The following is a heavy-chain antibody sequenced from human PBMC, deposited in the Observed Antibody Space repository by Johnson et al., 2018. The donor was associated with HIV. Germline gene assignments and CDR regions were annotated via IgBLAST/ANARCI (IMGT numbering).Heavy chain of an antibody. J-gene: IGHJ3*01. CDR2: ISYDGSNK. CDR3: AREGC. V-gene: IGHV3-30-3*01. CDR1: GSTFSSYA. Sequence: QVQLLESGGGLVPPGGFLRLSCAASGSTFSSYAMHCVRQAPGKGPERVADISYDGSNKYCAGSVKGRFTSSRDNSKITLYLQMNSLSDADTAVYYCAREGCWGQGTMVTVSS.